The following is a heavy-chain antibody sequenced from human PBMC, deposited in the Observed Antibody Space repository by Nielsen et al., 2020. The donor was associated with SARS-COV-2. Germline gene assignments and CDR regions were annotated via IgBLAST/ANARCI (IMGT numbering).Heavy chain of an antibody. CDR2: VFTSGST. CDR3: ARGRDYYHTSGFYGFYYGMDA. J-gene: IGHJ6*02. V-gene: IGHV4-61*02. CDR1: GASISSGSYY. D-gene: IGHD3-22*01. Sequence: SETLSLTCSVSGASISSGSYYWSWVRQPAEKGLEWIGRVFTSGSTNYNPSLRSRVTISVDRSRNQVSLRLTSVTAADTAVYYCARGRDYYHTSGFYGFYYGMDAWGQGTTVTVSS.